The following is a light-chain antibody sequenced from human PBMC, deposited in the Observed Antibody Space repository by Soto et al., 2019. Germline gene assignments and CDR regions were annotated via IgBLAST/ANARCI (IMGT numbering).Light chain of an antibody. CDR1: QSVNSF. V-gene: IGKV3-20*01. J-gene: IGKJ4*01. CDR2: GAS. Sequence: EIVLTQSPGTLSLSPGERASLSCRASQSVNSFLAWYQQKPGQAPRLLIFGASGRATGIPDRFSGSESGTDFTLTISRLEPEDFAVYYCHYYGGLFGGGTKIEIK. CDR3: HYYGGL.